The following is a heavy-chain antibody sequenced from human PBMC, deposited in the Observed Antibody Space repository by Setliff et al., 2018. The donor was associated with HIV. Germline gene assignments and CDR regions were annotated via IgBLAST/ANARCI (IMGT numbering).Heavy chain of an antibody. CDR2: VYHSGKT. CDR1: GQFISDGYY. CDR3: AKHDFGEGSCFDP. J-gene: IGHJ5*02. V-gene: IGHV4-38-2*02. Sequence: SETLSLTCTVSGQFISDGYYWGWIRQPPGKGLEWIGSVYHSGKTYYNPSLKSRVTMSADTSKNQISLMLRSMTAADTAVYYCAKHDFGEGSCFDPWGQGYLVTVSS. D-gene: IGHD3-16*01.